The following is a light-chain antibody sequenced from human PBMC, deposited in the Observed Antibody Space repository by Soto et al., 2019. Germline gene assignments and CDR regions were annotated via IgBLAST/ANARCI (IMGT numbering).Light chain of an antibody. Sequence: EIVLTQSPGTLSLSPGERATLSCRASQSVSSSYLAWYQQKPGQAPRLLIYGASSRATGIPDRFSGSWSGTDFTLTINRLEPEDFVVYYCQQYGSSYTFGQGTKLEIK. J-gene: IGKJ2*01. V-gene: IGKV3-20*01. CDR1: QSVSSSY. CDR3: QQYGSSYT. CDR2: GAS.